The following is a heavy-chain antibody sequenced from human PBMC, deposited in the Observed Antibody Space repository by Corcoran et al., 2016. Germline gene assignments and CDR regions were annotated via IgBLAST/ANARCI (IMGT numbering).Heavy chain of an antibody. CDR3: AKDLGMATQNYYYGLDV. V-gene: IGHV3-30*18. CDR1: GFTFSSYG. J-gene: IGHJ6*02. CDR2: ISYDGSNK. D-gene: IGHD3-16*01. Sequence: QVQLVESGGGVVQPGRSLRLSCAASGFTFSSYGMHWVRQAPGKGLEWVAVISYDGSNKEYADSVKGPFTISRDNSKNTLYLQINSLRAEDTALYYCAKDLGMATQNYYYGLDVWGQGTTVTFSS.